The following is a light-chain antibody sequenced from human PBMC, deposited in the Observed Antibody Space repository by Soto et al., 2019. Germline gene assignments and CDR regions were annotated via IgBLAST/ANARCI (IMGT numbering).Light chain of an antibody. CDR2: DAS. J-gene: IGKJ2*01. V-gene: IGKV1-27*01. Sequence: DIRMTQSPSSLSASVGDRVTITCRASQAINNYLAWYQQKPGQVPKLLIYDASTLHSGVQSRFRGRGSGTVFPLTISLLQSEEVANYYCQNYNSAPHTFGHGTRLEIK. CDR3: QNYNSAPHT. CDR1: QAINNY.